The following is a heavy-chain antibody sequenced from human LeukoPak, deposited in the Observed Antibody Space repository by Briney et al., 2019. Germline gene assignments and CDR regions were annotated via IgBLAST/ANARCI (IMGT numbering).Heavy chain of an antibody. CDR3: ARHLQATYVGATLDY. D-gene: IGHD1-26*01. CDR2: IYHSGST. Sequence: TSETLSLTCAVSGYSNSSGYYWGWIRQPPGKGLEWIGSIYHSGSTYYNPSLKSRVTISVDTSKNQFSLKLSSVTAADTAVYYCARHLQATYVGATLDYWGQGTPVTVSS. V-gene: IGHV4-38-2*01. J-gene: IGHJ4*02. CDR1: GYSNSSGYY.